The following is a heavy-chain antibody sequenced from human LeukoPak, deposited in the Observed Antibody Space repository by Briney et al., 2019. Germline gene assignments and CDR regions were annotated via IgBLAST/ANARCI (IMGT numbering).Heavy chain of an antibody. J-gene: IGHJ6*03. CDR2: IIPIFGTA. CDR1: GGTFSSYA. CDR3: AGAPYRQLVLGRRDYYYYYMDV. V-gene: IGHV1-69*05. D-gene: IGHD6-6*01. Sequence: ASVKVSCKSSGGTFSSYAISWVRQAPGQGLEWMGGIIPIFGTANYAQKFQGRVTITTDESTSTAYMELSSLRSEDTAVYYCAGAPYRQLVLGRRDYYYYYMDVWGKGTTVTVSS.